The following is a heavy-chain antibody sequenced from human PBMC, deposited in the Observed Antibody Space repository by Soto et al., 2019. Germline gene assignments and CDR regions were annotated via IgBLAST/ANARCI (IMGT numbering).Heavy chain of an antibody. CDR3: ARDGYYGSGSMEKSLDH. V-gene: IGHV3-33*01. Sequence: QVQLVESGGGVVQPGRSLRLSCVASGFTFANYGMHWVRQAPGKGLEWVAIIWYDGSNKYYADSVKGRFTISRDNSKNKMYRQMNSLRAEDTAVYYWARDGYYGSGSMEKSLDHWGQGTLVTVFS. J-gene: IGHJ4*02. D-gene: IGHD3-10*01. CDR1: GFTFANYG. CDR2: IWYDGSNK.